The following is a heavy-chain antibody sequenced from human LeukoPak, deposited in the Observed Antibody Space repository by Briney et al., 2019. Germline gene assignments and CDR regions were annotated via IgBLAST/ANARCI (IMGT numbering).Heavy chain of an antibody. J-gene: IGHJ5*02. CDR2: IYYSGST. CDR1: GGSISSGGYY. CDR3: ARSLRIPNWFDP. D-gene: IGHD5-12*01. Sequence: PSQTLSLTCTVSGGSISSGGYYWSWIRQHPGKGLEWIGYIYYSGSTYYNPSLKSRVTISVDTSKNQFSLKLSSVTAADTAVYYCARSLRIPNWFDPWGQGTLVTVSS. V-gene: IGHV4-31*03.